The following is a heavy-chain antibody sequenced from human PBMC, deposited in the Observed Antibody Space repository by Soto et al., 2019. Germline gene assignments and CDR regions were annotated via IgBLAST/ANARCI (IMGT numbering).Heavy chain of an antibody. Sequence: GGSLRLSCAASGFTFSSYGMHWVRQAPGKGLEWVAVISYDGSNKYYADSVKGRFTISRDNSKNTLYLQMNSLRAEDTAVYYCAKDSEGSGWLKGLYWGQGT. CDR3: AKDSEGSGWLKGLY. CDR2: ISYDGSNK. V-gene: IGHV3-30*18. D-gene: IGHD6-19*01. CDR1: GFTFSSYG. J-gene: IGHJ4*02.